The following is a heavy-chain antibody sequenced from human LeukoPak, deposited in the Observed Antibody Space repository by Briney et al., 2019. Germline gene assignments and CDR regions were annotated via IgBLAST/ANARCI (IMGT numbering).Heavy chain of an antibody. CDR2: ISDSGTT. CDR1: GGSISRYY. Sequence: PSETLSLTCTVSGGSISRYYWSWIRQPPGKGLEWFGYISDSGTTNYNPSLKSRVAISVDTSKKEFSLKLSSVTAADTAVYYCARVTWFPGTSYYYMDVWGKGTTVTVSS. D-gene: IGHD1-1*01. CDR3: ARVTWFPGTSYYYMDV. V-gene: IGHV4-59*01. J-gene: IGHJ6*03.